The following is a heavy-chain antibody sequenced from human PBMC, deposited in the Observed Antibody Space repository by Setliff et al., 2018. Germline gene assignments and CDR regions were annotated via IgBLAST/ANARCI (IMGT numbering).Heavy chain of an antibody. CDR1: GGTFSSYA. CDR2: IIPIFGTA. V-gene: IGHV1-69*13. Sequence: SVKVSCKAFGGTFSSYAISWVRQAPGQGLGWMGGIIPIFGTANYAQKFQGRVTITADESTSTAYMELSSLRSEDTAVYYCASSFPHGWSGYYGVGWFDPWGQGTLVTVSS. D-gene: IGHD3-3*01. J-gene: IGHJ5*02. CDR3: ASSFPHGWSGYYGVGWFDP.